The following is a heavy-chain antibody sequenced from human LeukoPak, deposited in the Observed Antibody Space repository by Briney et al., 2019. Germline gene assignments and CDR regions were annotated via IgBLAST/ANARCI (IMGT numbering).Heavy chain of an antibody. CDR2: ISSSSSYI. CDR3: ARVIAVAGGSDY. V-gene: IGHV3-21*01. Sequence: MTGGSLRLSCAASGFTFSSYSMNWVRQAPGKGLEWVSSISSSSSYIYYADSVKGRFTISRDNAKNSLYLQMNSLRAEDTAVYYCARVIAVAGGSDYWGQGTLVTVSS. D-gene: IGHD6-19*01. CDR1: GFTFSSYS. J-gene: IGHJ4*02.